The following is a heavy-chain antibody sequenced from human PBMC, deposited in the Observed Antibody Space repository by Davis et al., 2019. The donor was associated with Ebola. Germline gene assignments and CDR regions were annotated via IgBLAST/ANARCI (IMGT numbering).Heavy chain of an antibody. CDR2: ISSSSSYI. J-gene: IGHJ6*02. V-gene: IGHV3-21*01. Sequence: GGSLRLSCAASGFTFSSYSMNWVRQAPGKGLEWVSSISSSSSYIYYADSVKGRFTISRDKAKNSLYLKMNSLKAEDTAVYYCARDNVVVVAATWRYYYGMDVWGQGTTVTVSS. D-gene: IGHD2-15*01. CDR1: GFTFSSYS. CDR3: ARDNVVVVAATWRYYYGMDV.